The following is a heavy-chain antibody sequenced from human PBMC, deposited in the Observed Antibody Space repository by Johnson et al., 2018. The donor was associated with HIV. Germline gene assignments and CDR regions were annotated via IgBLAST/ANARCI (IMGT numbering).Heavy chain of an antibody. CDR1: GFAFSSYA. J-gene: IGHJ3*02. V-gene: IGHV3-7*05. CDR3: ARERLRAGAFDI. Sequence: ELLVESGGGVVQPGTSLRLSCTASGFAFSSYALHWVRQAPGKGLEWVANIKQDGSEKYYVDSVKGRFTISRDNAKNSLYLQMNSLRAEDTAVYYCARERLRAGAFDIWGQGTMVTVSS. CDR2: IKQDGSEK. D-gene: IGHD6-13*01.